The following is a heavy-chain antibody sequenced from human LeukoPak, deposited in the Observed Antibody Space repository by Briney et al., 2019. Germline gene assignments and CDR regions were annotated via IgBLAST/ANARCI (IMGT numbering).Heavy chain of an antibody. J-gene: IGHJ3*02. CDR2: ISFDGNNQ. Sequence: GRSLRLSCAASGFTFSSYGMHWVRQAPGKGLEWVAVISFDGNNQYYADSVKGRFTISRDNSKNTLYLQVNSLRAEDTAMYYCARNILFAFDIWGQGTMVTVSS. CDR3: ARNILFAFDI. V-gene: IGHV3-30*03. CDR1: GFTFSSYG.